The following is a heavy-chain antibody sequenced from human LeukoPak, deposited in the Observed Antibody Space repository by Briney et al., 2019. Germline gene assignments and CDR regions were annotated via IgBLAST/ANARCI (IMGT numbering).Heavy chain of an antibody. V-gene: IGHV1-24*01. D-gene: IGHD2-2*03. Sequence: ASLKVSCKVSGSALSDLAMQWVRQVPGKGLEWMGGLDRESGETLYSDKFQGRVTMAQDTSTDTAYMDLTSLTSEDTAVYYCATGHSTGYHYWFDPWGQGTLVTVSS. CDR2: LDRESGET. J-gene: IGHJ5*02. CDR1: GSALSDLA. CDR3: ATGHSTGYHYWFDP.